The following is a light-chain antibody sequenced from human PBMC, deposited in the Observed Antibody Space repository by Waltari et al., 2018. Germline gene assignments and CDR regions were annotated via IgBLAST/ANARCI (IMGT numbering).Light chain of an antibody. Sequence: QSALTQPRSVSGSPGPSVTISCTGTSSDVGGYTDVSWYQHHPGKAPKLMIYDVTKRPSGVPDRFSGSKSGNTASLTISGLQAEDEADYSCCSYAGSYTFVFGTGTKVTVL. CDR3: CSYAGSYTFV. CDR2: DVT. J-gene: IGLJ1*01. CDR1: SSDVGGYTD. V-gene: IGLV2-11*01.